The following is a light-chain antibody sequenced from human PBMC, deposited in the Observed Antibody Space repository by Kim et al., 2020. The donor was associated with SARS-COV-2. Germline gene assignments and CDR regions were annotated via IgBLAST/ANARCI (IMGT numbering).Light chain of an antibody. CDR1: QSVKTN. CDR2: GAS. J-gene: IGKJ5*01. V-gene: IGKV3-15*01. Sequence: LSCSASQSVKTNITSYQKKPRQAPRRLMSGASTTATGVPARFSGSGSGIEFTLTISSLQSEDIAVYFCQQYNDWPPVTFGQGTRLEIK. CDR3: QQYNDWPPVT.